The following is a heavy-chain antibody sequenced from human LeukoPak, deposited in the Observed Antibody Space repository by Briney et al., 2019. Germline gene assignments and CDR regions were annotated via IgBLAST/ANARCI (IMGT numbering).Heavy chain of an antibody. V-gene: IGHV3-74*01. D-gene: IGHD3-22*01. CDR1: GLTFSTYW. CDR3: ARAPSEIGGYYPEYFRH. J-gene: IGHJ1*01. Sequence: PVGSLRLSCAASGLTFSTYWMHWVRQAPGKGLVWVSRIKSDGGTNYADSVKGRFTISRDNAKKTVSLQMNSLRPEDTGVYYCARAPSEIGGYYPEYFRHWGQGTLVAVSS. CDR2: IKSDGGT.